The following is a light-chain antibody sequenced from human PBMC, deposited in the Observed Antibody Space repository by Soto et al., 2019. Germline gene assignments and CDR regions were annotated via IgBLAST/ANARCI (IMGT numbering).Light chain of an antibody. Sequence: DMQMTRSPCTLCGAVGDIVTITCRASQTISSWLAWYQQKPGKAPKLLIYKASTLKSGVPSRFSGSGSGTEFTLTISSLQHNDVATYDCQHYNIYSEAFGQGAKVEI. CDR3: QHYNIYSEA. CDR1: QTISSW. J-gene: IGKJ1*01. CDR2: KAS. V-gene: IGKV1-5*03.